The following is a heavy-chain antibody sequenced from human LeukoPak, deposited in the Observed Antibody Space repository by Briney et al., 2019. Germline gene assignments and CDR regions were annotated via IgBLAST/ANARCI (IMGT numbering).Heavy chain of an antibody. D-gene: IGHD1-26*01. CDR2: ISSSSTYI. CDR3: ARDLVGATTA. Sequence: GGSLRLSCAGSGFTFSTYTINWVRQAPGKGLEWVSSISSSSTYIYYADSLKGRFTISRDNARNSLYLQMNSLRAEDTAVYYCARDLVGATTAWGQGTLVTVSS. CDR1: GFTFSTYT. V-gene: IGHV3-21*01. J-gene: IGHJ4*02.